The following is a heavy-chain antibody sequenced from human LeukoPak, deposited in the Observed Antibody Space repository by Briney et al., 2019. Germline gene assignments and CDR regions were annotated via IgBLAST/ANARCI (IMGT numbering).Heavy chain of an antibody. J-gene: IGHJ4*02. CDR1: GFAFSDYY. V-gene: IGHV3-11*04. Sequence: GGSLRLSCAASGFAFSDYYMSWIRQAPGKGLEWVSYISTSGSTIYYADSVKGRFTISRDNGKKSLYLQMNSLRAEDTAVYYCASRRDAYISYYFDYWAQGSLVTVSS. CDR2: ISTSGSTI. CDR3: ASRRDAYISYYFDY. D-gene: IGHD5-24*01.